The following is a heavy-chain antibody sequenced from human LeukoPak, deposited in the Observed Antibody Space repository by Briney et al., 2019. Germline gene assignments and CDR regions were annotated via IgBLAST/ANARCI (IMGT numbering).Heavy chain of an antibody. CDR2: ISAYNGNT. Sequence: ASVKVSCKASGYTFTSYGISWVRPAPGQGLEWMGWISAYNGNTNYAQKLQGRVTMTTDTSTSTAYMELRSLRSDDTAVYYCARDSAGSIAAAGVLDYWGQGTLVTVSS. D-gene: IGHD6-13*01. V-gene: IGHV1-18*01. CDR1: GYTFTSYG. J-gene: IGHJ4*02. CDR3: ARDSAGSIAAAGVLDY.